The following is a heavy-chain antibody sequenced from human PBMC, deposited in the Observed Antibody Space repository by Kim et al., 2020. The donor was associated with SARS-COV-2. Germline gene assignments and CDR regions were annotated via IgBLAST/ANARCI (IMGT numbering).Heavy chain of an antibody. J-gene: IGHJ6*02. CDR3: ARVKHVGKYYYYGMDV. V-gene: IGHV3-21*01. CDR2: ISSSSSYI. D-gene: IGHD3-10*01. Sequence: GGSLRLSCAASGFTFSSYSMNWVRQAPGKGLEWVSSISSSSSYIYYADSVKGRFTISRDNAKNSLYLQMNSLRAEDTAVYYCARVKHVGKYYYYGMDVWGQGTTVTVSS. CDR1: GFTFSSYS.